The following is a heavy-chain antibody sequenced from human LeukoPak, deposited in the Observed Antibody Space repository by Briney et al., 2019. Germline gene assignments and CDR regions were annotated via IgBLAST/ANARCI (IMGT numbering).Heavy chain of an antibody. D-gene: IGHD3-22*01. Sequence: ASVKVSCRASGYTFTSYAMHWVRQAPGQRLEWMGWINAGNGNTKYSQEFQGRVTITRDTSASTAYMELSSLRSEDMAVYYCARGLGHSSGLVFDYWGQGTLVTVSS. J-gene: IGHJ4*02. CDR3: ARGLGHSSGLVFDY. CDR2: INAGNGNT. V-gene: IGHV1-3*03. CDR1: GYTFTSYA.